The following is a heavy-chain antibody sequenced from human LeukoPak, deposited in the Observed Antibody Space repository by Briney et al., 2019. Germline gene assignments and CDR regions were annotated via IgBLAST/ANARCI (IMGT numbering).Heavy chain of an antibody. V-gene: IGHV3-23*01. Sequence: PGGSLRLSCSASGFTFNNFAMSWVRQAPGKGLEWVATIGGAGTTTFYADSVKGRFTISRDNYKTTLYLQMNSLRAEDTAVYYCGKGINYYDNSGYFKHWGQGTLVTVSS. D-gene: IGHD3-22*01. CDR1: GFTFNNFA. J-gene: IGHJ4*02. CDR2: IGGAGTTT. CDR3: GKGINYYDNSGYFKH.